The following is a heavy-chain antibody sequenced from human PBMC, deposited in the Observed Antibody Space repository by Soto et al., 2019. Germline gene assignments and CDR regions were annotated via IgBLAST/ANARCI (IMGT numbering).Heavy chain of an antibody. D-gene: IGHD6-19*01. CDR2: LYYSGST. J-gene: IGHJ3*02. CDR3: ARSLEQWLVLGTGGDAFDI. Sequence: QLQLQESGPGLVKPSETLSLTCTVSGGSISSSSYYWGWIRQPPGKGLEWIGSLYYSGSTYYNPSLKSRVAIPVDTSKHQFSLKLSSVTAEATAVYYCARSLEQWLVLGTGGDAFDIWGQGTMVTVSS. CDR1: GGSISSSSYY. V-gene: IGHV4-39*01.